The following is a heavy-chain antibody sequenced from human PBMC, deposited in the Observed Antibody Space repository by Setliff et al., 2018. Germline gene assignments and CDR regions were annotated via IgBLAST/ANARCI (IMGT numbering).Heavy chain of an antibody. CDR1: GFTFTSSA. J-gene: IGHJ6*02. Sequence: SVKVSCKASGFTFTSSAVQWVRQARGQRLEWIGWIVVGSGNTNYAQKFQERVTITRDMSTSTAYMELSSLRSEDTAVYYCAAEGRVGVPAANYYYYYGMDVWGQGATVTVSS. CDR2: IVVGSGNT. D-gene: IGHD2-2*01. CDR3: AAEGRVGVPAANYYYYYGMDV. V-gene: IGHV1-58*01.